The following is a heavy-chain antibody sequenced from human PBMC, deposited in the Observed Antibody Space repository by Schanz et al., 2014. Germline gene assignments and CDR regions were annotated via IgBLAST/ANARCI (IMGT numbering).Heavy chain of an antibody. CDR3: ARVKQGCSDTSCGLDP. D-gene: IGHD2-2*01. J-gene: IGHJ5*02. CDR2: IIHDGRT. Sequence: QVQLQESGPGLVKPSGTLSLTCAVSGVSISSTNWWHWVRQSPGKGLEWLGEIIHDGRTNYNPSLGSRVTISLDKSENQCSLELPSVTAADTALYFCARVKQGCSDTSCGLDPWGQGTLVTVSS. V-gene: IGHV4-4*02. CDR1: GVSISSTNW.